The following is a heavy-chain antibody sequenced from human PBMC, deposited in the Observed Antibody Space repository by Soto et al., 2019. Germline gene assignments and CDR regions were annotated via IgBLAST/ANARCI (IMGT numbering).Heavy chain of an antibody. CDR1: GFTFSGHW. CDR2: INTDGGTS. Sequence: GGSLRLSCAASGFTFSGHWMHWVRQVPGKGLVWVSRINTDGGTSAYADSVKGRFTISRDNAKNTLYLQMNGLRAEDTAVYYCAREAGYCSRTSCYRRAFDTWGQGTTVTVSS. V-gene: IGHV3-74*03. J-gene: IGHJ3*02. D-gene: IGHD2-2*01. CDR3: AREAGYCSRTSCYRRAFDT.